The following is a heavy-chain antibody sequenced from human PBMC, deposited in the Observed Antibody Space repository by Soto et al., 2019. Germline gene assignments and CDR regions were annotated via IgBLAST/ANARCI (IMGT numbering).Heavy chain of an antibody. Sequence: SETLSLTCTVSGGSISSGGYYWSWIRQHPGKGLEWIGYIYYSGSTYYNPSLKSRVTISVDTSKNQFSLKLGSVTAADTAVYYCAREQRVNYDSSGYYPAYWGQGTLVTVSS. CDR1: GGSISSGGYY. V-gene: IGHV4-31*03. CDR2: IYYSGST. D-gene: IGHD3-22*01. J-gene: IGHJ4*02. CDR3: AREQRVNYDSSGYYPAY.